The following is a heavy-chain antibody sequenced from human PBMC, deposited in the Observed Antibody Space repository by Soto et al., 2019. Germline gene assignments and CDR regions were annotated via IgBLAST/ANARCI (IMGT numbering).Heavy chain of an antibody. V-gene: IGHV3-11*01. D-gene: IGHD3-16*01. J-gene: IGHJ4*02. CDR1: GFTFSDYY. CDR2: TSSSGSTI. Sequence: SLRLSCASSGFTFSDYYMSWIRQAPGKGLEWVSYTSSSGSTIYYADSVKGRFTISRDNAKNSLYLQMNSLRAEDTAVYYCARDDLMITFGGVSDYWGQGTLVTVSS. CDR3: ARDDLMITFGGVSDY.